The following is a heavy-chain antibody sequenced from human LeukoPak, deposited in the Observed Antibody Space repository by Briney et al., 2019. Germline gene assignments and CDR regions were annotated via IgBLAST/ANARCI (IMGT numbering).Heavy chain of an antibody. CDR1: GYTFTGYY. V-gene: IGHV1-2*02. CDR3: ARSPGGSDYFDY. CDR2: INPNSGGT. D-gene: IGHD3-16*01. J-gene: IGHJ4*02. Sequence: ASVKVSCKASGYTFTGYYMHWVRQAPGQGLEWMGWINPNSGGTNCAQKFQGRVTMTRDTSISTAYMELSRLRSDDTAVYYCARSPGGSDYFDYWGQGTLVTVSS.